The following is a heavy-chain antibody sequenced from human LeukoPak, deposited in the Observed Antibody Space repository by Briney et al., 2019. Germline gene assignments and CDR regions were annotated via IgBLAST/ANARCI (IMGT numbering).Heavy chain of an antibody. CDR2: IKQDGSEK. J-gene: IGHJ4*02. Sequence: GGSLRLSCAASGFTFSSYWMSWVRQAPGKGPEWVANIKQDGSEKYYVDSVKGRFTISRDNAKNSLYLQMNSLRAEDTAVYYCARELGYSGYDFGGFDYWGQGTLVTVSS. D-gene: IGHD5-12*01. V-gene: IGHV3-7*01. CDR1: GFTFSSYW. CDR3: ARELGYSGYDFGGFDY.